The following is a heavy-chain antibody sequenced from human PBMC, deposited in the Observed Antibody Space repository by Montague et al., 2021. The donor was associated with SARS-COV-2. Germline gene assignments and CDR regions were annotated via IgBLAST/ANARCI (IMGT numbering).Heavy chain of an antibody. CDR2: IYSGGSST. J-gene: IGHJ5*02. CDR3: AKTRRGMVRGGLMSISWFDP. D-gene: IGHD3-10*01. V-gene: IGHV3-23*03. Sequence: SLRLSCAASGFTFSSYAMSWVRQAPGKGLEWVSVIYSGGSSTYYADSVKGRFTISRDNSKNTLYLQMNSLRAEDTAVYYCAKTRRGMVRGGLMSISWFDPWGQGTLVTVSS. CDR1: GFTFSSYA.